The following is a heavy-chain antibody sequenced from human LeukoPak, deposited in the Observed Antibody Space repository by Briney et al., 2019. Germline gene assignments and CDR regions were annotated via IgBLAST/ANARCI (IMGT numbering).Heavy chain of an antibody. V-gene: IGHV1-18*01. CDR1: GYTFTSYG. J-gene: IGHJ1*01. D-gene: IGHD3-22*01. CDR2: VSAYNGNT. CDR3: ARVLIPYDSSGYHEYFQH. Sequence: ASVKVSFKASGYTFTSYGISWVRQAPGQGLEWMGWVSAYNGNTNYAQKLQGRVTMTTDTSTSTAYMELRSLRSDDTAVYYCARVLIPYDSSGYHEYFQHWGQGTLVTVSS.